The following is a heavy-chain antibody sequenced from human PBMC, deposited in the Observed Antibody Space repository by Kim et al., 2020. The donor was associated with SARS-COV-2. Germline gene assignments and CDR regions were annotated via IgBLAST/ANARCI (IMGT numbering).Heavy chain of an antibody. CDR1: GGSFSGYY. Sequence: SETLSLTCAVYGGSFSGYYWSWIRQPPGKGLEWIGEINHSGSTNYNPSLKSRVTISVDTSKNQFSLKLSSVTAADTAVYYCARGRADSSSWRMRHNWFDPWGQGTLVTVSS. V-gene: IGHV4-34*01. CDR3: ARGRADSSSWRMRHNWFDP. CDR2: INHSGST. D-gene: IGHD6-13*01. J-gene: IGHJ5*02.